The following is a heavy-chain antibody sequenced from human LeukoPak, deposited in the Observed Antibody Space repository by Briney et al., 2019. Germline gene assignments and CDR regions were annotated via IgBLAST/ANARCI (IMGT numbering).Heavy chain of an antibody. D-gene: IGHD1-26*01. V-gene: IGHV4-4*07. CDR3: ARSGLVGADFDY. J-gene: IGHJ4*02. CDR2: IYTSGST. CDR1: GGSIRSYY. Sequence: SETLSLTCTVSGGSIRSYYWSWIRQAAGKGLEWIGRIYTSGSTNYNPSLKSRVTMSVDTSKNQFSLKLSSVTAADTAVYYCARSGLVGADFDYWGQGTLLTVSS.